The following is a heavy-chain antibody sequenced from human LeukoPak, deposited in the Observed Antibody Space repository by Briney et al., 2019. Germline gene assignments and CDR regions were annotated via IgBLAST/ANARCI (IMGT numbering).Heavy chain of an antibody. V-gene: IGHV4-61*01. CDR3: ARGSLRDGYNYMGAFDI. CDR1: GGSVSSGRSC. Sequence: SETLSLTCTVSGGSVSSGRSCWSWIRQPPGKGLEWIGYISYSGSTNYNPSLESRVTISVDTSKNQFSLKLSSVTAADTAVYYCARGSLRDGYNYMGAFDIWGQGTMVTVSS. J-gene: IGHJ3*02. D-gene: IGHD5-24*01. CDR2: ISYSGST.